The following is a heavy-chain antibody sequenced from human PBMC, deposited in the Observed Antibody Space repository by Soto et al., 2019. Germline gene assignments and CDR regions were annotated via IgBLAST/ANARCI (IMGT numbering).Heavy chain of an antibody. Sequence: QVQLVESGGGVVQPGRSLRLSCAASGFTFSSYGMHWVRQAPGKGLEWVAVIWYDGSNKYYADSVKGRFTISRDNSKNTLYLQINSLRAEDTAVYYCARDSGQQWLVNAFDIWGQGTMVTVSS. CDR1: GFTFSSYG. V-gene: IGHV3-33*01. CDR2: IWYDGSNK. D-gene: IGHD6-19*01. J-gene: IGHJ3*02. CDR3: ARDSGQQWLVNAFDI.